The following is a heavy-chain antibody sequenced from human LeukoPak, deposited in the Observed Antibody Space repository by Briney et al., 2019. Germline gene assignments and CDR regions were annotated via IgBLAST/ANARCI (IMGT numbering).Heavy chain of an antibody. Sequence: SETLSLTCAVSGGSISTNNWWTWVRQPPGKGLEWIGEIHHSGSTDYNPSPKSRVTISPDKSKNQFSLTLTSVTAADTAVYFCARAPLSGTYYTDAFDIGGQGTLATVSS. V-gene: IGHV4-4*02. D-gene: IGHD1-26*01. J-gene: IGHJ3*02. CDR1: GGSISTNNW. CDR3: ARAPLSGTYYTDAFDI. CDR2: IHHSGST.